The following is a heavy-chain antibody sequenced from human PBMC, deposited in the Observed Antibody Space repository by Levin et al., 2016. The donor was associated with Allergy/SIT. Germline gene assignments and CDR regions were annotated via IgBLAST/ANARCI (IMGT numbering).Heavy chain of an antibody. Sequence: GESLKISCAASGFTVSSNYMSWVRQAPGKGLEWVSVIYSGGSTYYADSVKGRFTISRDNSKNTLYLQMNSLRAEDTAVYYCARDLMGLAARRVNYYYYGMDVWGQGTTVTVSS. J-gene: IGHJ6*02. CDR3: ARDLMGLAARRVNYYYYGMDV. CDR1: GFTVSSNY. D-gene: IGHD6-6*01. CDR2: IYSGGST. V-gene: IGHV3-66*02.